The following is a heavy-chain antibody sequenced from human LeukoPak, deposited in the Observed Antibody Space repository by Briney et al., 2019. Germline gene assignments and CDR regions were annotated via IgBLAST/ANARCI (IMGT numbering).Heavy chain of an antibody. CDR2: INHSGST. Sequence: SETLSLTCAVYGGSFSGYYWSWTRQPPGKGLEWIGEINHSGSTNYNPSLKSRVTISVDTSKNQFSLKLSSVTAADTAVYYCARVPSYSTRSYVDYWGQGTLVTVSS. CDR3: ARVPSYSTRSYVDY. CDR1: GGSFSGYY. J-gene: IGHJ4*02. D-gene: IGHD5-18*01. V-gene: IGHV4-34*01.